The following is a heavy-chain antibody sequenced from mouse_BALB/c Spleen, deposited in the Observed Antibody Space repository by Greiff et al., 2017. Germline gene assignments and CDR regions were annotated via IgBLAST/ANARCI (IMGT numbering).Heavy chain of an antibody. V-gene: IGHV1S126*01. CDR3: ARSGTTVVGDYFDY. J-gene: IGHJ2*01. Sequence: VKVVESGPQLVRPGASVKISCKASGYSFTSYWMHWVKQRPGQGLEWIGMIDPSDSETRLNQKFKDKATLTVDKSSSTAYMQLSSPTSEDSAVYYCARSGTTVVGDYFDYWGQGTTLTVSS. CDR1: GYSFTSYW. D-gene: IGHD1-1*01. CDR2: IDPSDSET.